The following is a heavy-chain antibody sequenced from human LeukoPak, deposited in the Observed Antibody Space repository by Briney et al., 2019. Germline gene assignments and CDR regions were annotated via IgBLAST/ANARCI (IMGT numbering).Heavy chain of an antibody. CDR3: ARVDHGSSGLVVFDI. CDR2: IYNSGST. CDR1: GGSISSYY. D-gene: IGHD3-22*01. Sequence: SETLSLTCTVSGGSISSYYWSWIRQPPGKGLEWIGYIYNSGSTNYNPSLKSRVTISVDTSKNQFSLKLSSVTAADTAVFYCARVDHGSSGLVVFDIWGQGTMVTVSS. V-gene: IGHV4-59*01. J-gene: IGHJ3*02.